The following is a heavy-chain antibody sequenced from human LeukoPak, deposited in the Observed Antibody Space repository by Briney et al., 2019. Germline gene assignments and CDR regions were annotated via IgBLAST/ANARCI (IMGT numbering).Heavy chain of an antibody. CDR1: GGSLSSGSDY. D-gene: IGHD6-19*01. J-gene: IGHJ6*02. Sequence: SETLSLTCTVSGGSLSSGSDYWSWIRQSAGKGLEWIGRIYASGSTNYNPSLKSRVTISVDTSKNQFSLKLSSVTAADTAVYYCARDHSSGWTGDYYYYGMDVWGQGTTVTVSS. V-gene: IGHV4-61*10. CDR2: IYASGST. CDR3: ARDHSSGWTGDYYYYGMDV.